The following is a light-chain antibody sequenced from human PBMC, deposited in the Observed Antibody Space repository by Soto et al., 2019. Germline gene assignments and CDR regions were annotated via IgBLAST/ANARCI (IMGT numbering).Light chain of an antibody. V-gene: IGKV3-15*01. CDR2: SAS. Sequence: EIVMTQSPATLSVSPGERATLSCRASQSISTELAWYQQKPGPPPRLLIYSASTRATGVPDRFTGSGSGSEFTLTISGLQSEDFAVYYCQQGHNWPLTFGQGTRLEI. CDR1: QSISTE. CDR3: QQGHNWPLT. J-gene: IGKJ2*01.